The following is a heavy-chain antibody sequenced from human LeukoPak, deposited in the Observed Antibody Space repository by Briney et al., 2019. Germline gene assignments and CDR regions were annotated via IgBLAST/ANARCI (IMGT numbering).Heavy chain of an antibody. CDR1: GYTLTELS. CDR3: ATGYSSGWYYFDY. Sequence: GASVKVSCEVSGYTLTELSMHWVRQAPGKGLEWMGGFDPEDGETIYAQKFQGRVTMTEDTSTDTAYMELSSLRSEDTAVYYCATGYSSGWYYFDYWGQGTLVTVSS. J-gene: IGHJ4*02. V-gene: IGHV1-24*01. CDR2: FDPEDGET. D-gene: IGHD6-19*01.